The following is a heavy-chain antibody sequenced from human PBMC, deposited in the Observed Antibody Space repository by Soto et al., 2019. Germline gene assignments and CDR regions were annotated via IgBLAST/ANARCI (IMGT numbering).Heavy chain of an antibody. D-gene: IGHD1-1*01. CDR3: ARGRYGDY. V-gene: IGHV1-18*01. CDR2: ISAHYGNT. J-gene: IGHJ4*02. Sequence: QVHLVQSGAEVXKPGASVKVSCKASGYTFTSYGITWVRQAPGQGLEWMGWISAHYGNTDYAQKLQGRVIVTRDTSTSTAYMELRSLRSDDTAVYYCARGRYGDYWGQGALVTVSS. CDR1: GYTFTSYG.